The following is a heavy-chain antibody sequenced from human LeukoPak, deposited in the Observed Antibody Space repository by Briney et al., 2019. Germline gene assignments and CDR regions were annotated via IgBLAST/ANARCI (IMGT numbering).Heavy chain of an antibody. V-gene: IGHV1-46*03. CDR1: GYTFTSYY. Sequence: ASVKVSCKASGYTFTSYYMHWVRQAPGQGLEWMGIINPSGGSTSYAQKFQGRVTMTRDTSTSTVYMELSSLRSEDTVVYYCARVARYDFWSGYLNFDYWGQGTLVTVSS. CDR2: INPSGGST. CDR3: ARVARYDFWSGYLNFDY. J-gene: IGHJ4*02. D-gene: IGHD3-3*01.